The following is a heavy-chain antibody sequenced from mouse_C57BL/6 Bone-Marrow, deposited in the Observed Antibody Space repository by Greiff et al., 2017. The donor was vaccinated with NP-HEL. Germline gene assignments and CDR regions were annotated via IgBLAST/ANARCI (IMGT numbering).Heavy chain of an antibody. J-gene: IGHJ3*01. CDR1: GFTFSDYG. CDR3: ARGLYDGYSAWFAY. Sequence: EVHLVESGGGLVKPGGSLKLSCAASGFTFSDYGMHWVRQAPEKGLEWVAYISSGSSTIYYADTVKGRFTISRDNAKNTLFLQMTSLRSEDTAMYYCARGLYDGYSAWFAYWGQGTLVTVSA. V-gene: IGHV5-17*01. D-gene: IGHD2-3*01. CDR2: ISSGSSTI.